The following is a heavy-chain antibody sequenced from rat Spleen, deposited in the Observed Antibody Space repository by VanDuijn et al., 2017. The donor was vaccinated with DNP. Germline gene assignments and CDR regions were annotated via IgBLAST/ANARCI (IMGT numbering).Heavy chain of an antibody. J-gene: IGHJ3*01. CDR1: GLNFSDYW. CDR2: IKQDSSFV. D-gene: IGHD5-1*01. V-gene: IGHV4-2*01. CDR3: VTRGTGSDNWFAY. Sequence: EVKLVESGGGLVQPGRSVKLSCAASGLNFSDYWMGWVRQAPGKGLEWMGEIKQDSSFVNHNPSLRDRFTISRDNAQNSLYLQMNSLGSADTATYYCVTRGTGSDNWFAYWGQGTLVTVSS.